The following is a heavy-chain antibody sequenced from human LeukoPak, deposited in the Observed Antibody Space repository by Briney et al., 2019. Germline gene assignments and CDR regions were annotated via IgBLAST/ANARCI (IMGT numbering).Heavy chain of an antibody. Sequence: SETLSLTCTVSGGSISSSSYYWGWIRQPPGKGLEWIGSIYYSGSTYYNPSLKSRVTISVDTSKNQFSLKLSSVTAADTAVYYCASELALISITIFGVVIKSAEYFQHWGQGTLVTVSS. CDR1: GGSISSSSYY. CDR2: IYYSGST. D-gene: IGHD3-3*01. V-gene: IGHV4-39*01. J-gene: IGHJ1*01. CDR3: ASELALISITIFGVVIKSAEYFQH.